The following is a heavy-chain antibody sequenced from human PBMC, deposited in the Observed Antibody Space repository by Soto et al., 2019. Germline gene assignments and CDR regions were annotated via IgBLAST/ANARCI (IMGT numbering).Heavy chain of an antibody. CDR1: GGTFSSYT. CDR2: IIPILGIA. CDR3: ARRMMVATTPGPYYYYGMDV. V-gene: IGHV1-69*02. D-gene: IGHD2-15*01. Sequence: GASVKVSCKASGGTFSSYTISWVRQAPGQGLEWMGRIIPILGIANYAQKFQGRVTITADKSTSTAYMELSSLRSEDTAVYYCARRMMVATTPGPYYYYGMDVWGQGTTVTVSS. J-gene: IGHJ6*02.